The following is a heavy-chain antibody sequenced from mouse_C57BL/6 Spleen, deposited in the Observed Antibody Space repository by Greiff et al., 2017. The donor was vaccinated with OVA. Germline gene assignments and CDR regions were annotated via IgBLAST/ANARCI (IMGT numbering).Heavy chain of an antibody. V-gene: IGHV5-4*01. J-gene: IGHJ1*03. CDR1: GFTFSSYA. D-gene: IGHD4-1*01. Sequence: DVMLVESGGGLVKPGGSLKLSCAASGFTFSSYAMSWVRQTPEKRLEWVATISDGGSYTYYPDNVKGRFTISRDNAKNNLYLQMSHLKSEDTAMYYCARDLTANCYFDVWAQGPRSPSPQ. CDR3: ARDLTANCYFDV. CDR2: ISDGGSYT.